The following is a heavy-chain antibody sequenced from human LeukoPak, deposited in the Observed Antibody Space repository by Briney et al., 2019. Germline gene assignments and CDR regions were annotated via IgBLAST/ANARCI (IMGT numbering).Heavy chain of an antibody. V-gene: IGHV4-59*01. Sequence: SETLSLTFTVSGGSISSYYWSWIRQPPGKGLEWIGYIYYSGSTNYNPSLKSRVTISVDASKNQFSLKLSSVTAADTAVYYCAGGSGYYRVDYWGQGTLVTVSS. CDR3: AGGSGYYRVDY. CDR2: IYYSGST. D-gene: IGHD3-22*01. J-gene: IGHJ4*02. CDR1: GGSISSYY.